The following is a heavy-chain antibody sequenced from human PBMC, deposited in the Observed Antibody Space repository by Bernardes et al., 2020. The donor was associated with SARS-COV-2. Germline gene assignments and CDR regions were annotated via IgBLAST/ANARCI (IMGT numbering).Heavy chain of an antibody. Sequence: ASVKVSCQASVYTSRNYGVSWLRQAPGQGLEWLGWISASTGRTRYAENLQHRATLTTDTSTGTAYLEMRSLKPEDTAVYYCARDRSATFWFEGVAAGSWGLGTLVTVSS. CDR1: VYTSRNYG. V-gene: IGHV1-18*01. CDR2: ISASTGRT. D-gene: IGHD2-15*01. CDR3: ARDRSATFWFEGVAAGS. J-gene: IGHJ5*02.